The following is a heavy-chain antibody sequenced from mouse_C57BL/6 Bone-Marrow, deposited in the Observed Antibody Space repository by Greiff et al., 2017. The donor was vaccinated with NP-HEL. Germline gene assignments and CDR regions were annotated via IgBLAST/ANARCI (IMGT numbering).Heavy chain of an antibody. CDR2: INPNNGGT. J-gene: IGHJ1*03. Sequence: VQLQQSGPELVKPGASVKIPCKASGYTFTDYNMDWVKQSPGKSLEWIGDINPNNGGTIYNQKFKGKATLTVDKSSSTAYMELRSLTSEDTAVYDCARPVVGNLGWYFDDWGTGTTVTVSS. V-gene: IGHV1-18*01. CDR1: GYTFTDYN. CDR3: ARPVVGNLGWYFDD. D-gene: IGHD1-1*01.